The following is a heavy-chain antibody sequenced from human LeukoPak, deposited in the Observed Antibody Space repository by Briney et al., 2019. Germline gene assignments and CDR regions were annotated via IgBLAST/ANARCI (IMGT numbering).Heavy chain of an antibody. J-gene: IGHJ3*02. V-gene: IGHV4-30-2*01. CDR2: IYHSGST. Sequence: SETLSLTCTVSGGSISSGGYYWSWIRQPPGKGLEWIGYIYHSGSTYYNPSLKSRVTISVDRSKNQFSLKLSSVTAADTAVYYCASSSSSFDAFDIWGQGTMVTVSS. CDR1: GGSISSGGYY. D-gene: IGHD6-6*01. CDR3: ASSSSSFDAFDI.